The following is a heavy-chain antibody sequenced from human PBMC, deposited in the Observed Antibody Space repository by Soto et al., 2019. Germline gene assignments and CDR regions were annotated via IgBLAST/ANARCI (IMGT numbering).Heavy chain of an antibody. V-gene: IGHV4-59*01. CDR3: ARDAAREITFGGVDAFDI. CDR1: GGSITTFY. Sequence: SETLSLTCTVSGGSITTFYWSWIRQPPGKGLEWIGNIYFSGSTNYNPSLKSRVTMSVDPSKNQFSLKLTSVTAADTAVYYCARDAAREITFGGVDAFDIGGQGTMVTVS. D-gene: IGHD3-16*01. CDR2: IYFSGST. J-gene: IGHJ3*02.